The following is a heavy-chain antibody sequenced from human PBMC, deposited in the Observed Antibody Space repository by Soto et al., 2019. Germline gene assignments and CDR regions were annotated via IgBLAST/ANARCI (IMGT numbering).Heavy chain of an antibody. Sequence: PGGSLRLSCAASVFTVSSNYMSWVRQAPGKGLEWVSVIYSGGSTYYADSVKGRFTISRDNSKNTLYLQMNSLRAEDTAVYYCARALFPATPRNYYYGMDVWGQGTTVTVSS. CDR3: ARALFPATPRNYYYGMDV. CDR2: IYSGGST. CDR1: VFTVSSNY. V-gene: IGHV3-66*01. J-gene: IGHJ6*02. D-gene: IGHD2-21*01.